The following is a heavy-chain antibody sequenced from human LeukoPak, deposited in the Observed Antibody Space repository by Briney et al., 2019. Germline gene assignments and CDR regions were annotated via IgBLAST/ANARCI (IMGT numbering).Heavy chain of an antibody. V-gene: IGHV4-59*01. D-gene: IGHD1-1*01. CDR2: IYYSGST. J-gene: IGHJ6*02. Sequence: SETLSLTCTVSGGSISSYYWSWIRQPPGKGLEWIGYIYYSGSTNYNPSLKSRVTISVDTSKNQFSLKLSSVTAADTAVYYCARGHLTYNWNDESPWDVWGQGTTVTVSS. CDR3: ARGHLTYNWNDESPWDV. CDR1: GGSISSYY.